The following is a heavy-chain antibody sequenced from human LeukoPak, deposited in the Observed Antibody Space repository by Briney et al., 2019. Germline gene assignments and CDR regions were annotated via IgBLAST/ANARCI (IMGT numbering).Heavy chain of an antibody. D-gene: IGHD6-13*01. Sequence: SSVKVSCKASGYTFTSYGISWVRQPPGQGLEWMGLISAYNGNTNYAQKLQGRVTMTTDTSTSTAYMELRSLRSDDTAVYYCARSPGDSSSWYWDPNFDYWGQGTLVTVSS. CDR1: GYTFTSYG. V-gene: IGHV1-18*01. J-gene: IGHJ4*02. CDR2: ISAYNGNT. CDR3: ARSPGDSSSWYWDPNFDY.